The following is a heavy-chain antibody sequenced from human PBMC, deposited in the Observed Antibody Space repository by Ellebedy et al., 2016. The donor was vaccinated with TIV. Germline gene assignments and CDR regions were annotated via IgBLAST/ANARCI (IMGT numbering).Heavy chain of an antibody. V-gene: IGHV3-30*02. CDR2: IRYDGSHK. CDR3: AKAGLTYFDY. J-gene: IGHJ4*02. D-gene: IGHD3-9*01. Sequence: GESLKISCAGSGFTFSNYGMHWVRQAPGKGLEWVTFIRYDGSHKYYADSVKGRFTISRDNSRNTLYLQMNSLRAEDTAVYYCAKAGLTYFDYWGQGTLVTVSS. CDR1: GFTFSNYG.